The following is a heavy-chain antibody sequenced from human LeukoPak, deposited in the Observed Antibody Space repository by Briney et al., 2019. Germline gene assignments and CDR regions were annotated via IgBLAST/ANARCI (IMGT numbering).Heavy chain of an antibody. CDR3: ARDLGWVYYFGY. V-gene: IGHV3-48*04. CDR2: ISSSGSTI. J-gene: IGHJ4*02. CDR1: GFTFSSYT. Sequence: GGSLRLSCAASGFTFSSYTMSWVRQAPGKGLEWVSYISSSGSTIYYADSVKGRFTISRDNAKNSLYLQMNSLRAEDTAVYYCARDLGWVYYFGYWGQGTLVTVSS. D-gene: IGHD6-19*01.